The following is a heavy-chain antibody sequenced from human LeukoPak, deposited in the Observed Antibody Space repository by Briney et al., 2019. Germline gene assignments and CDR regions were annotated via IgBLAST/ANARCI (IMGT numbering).Heavy chain of an antibody. J-gene: IGHJ4*02. V-gene: IGHV4-34*01. Sequence: PSETLSLTCAVYGGSFSGYYWSWIRQPPRKGLEWIGEINHSGSTNYNPSLKSRVTISVDTSKNQFSLKLSSVTAADTAVYYCARGKRGYSYGPFDYWGQGTLVTVSS. CDR3: ARGKRGYSYGPFDY. D-gene: IGHD5-18*01. CDR1: GGSFSGYY. CDR2: INHSGST.